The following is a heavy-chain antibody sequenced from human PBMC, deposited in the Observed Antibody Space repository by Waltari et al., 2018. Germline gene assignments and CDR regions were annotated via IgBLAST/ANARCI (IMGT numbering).Heavy chain of an antibody. D-gene: IGHD1-26*01. V-gene: IGHV1-8*03. CDR3: ARASIVGASSPFDY. CDR1: GYTFTSYD. Sequence: QVQLVQSGAEVKKPGASVKVSCKASGYTFTSYDINWVRQATGPGLELMGWRNPNSVNTGYAQKFQGRVTITRNTSISTAYMELSSLRSEDTAVYYCARASIVGASSPFDYWGQGTLVTVSS. J-gene: IGHJ4*02. CDR2: RNPNSVNT.